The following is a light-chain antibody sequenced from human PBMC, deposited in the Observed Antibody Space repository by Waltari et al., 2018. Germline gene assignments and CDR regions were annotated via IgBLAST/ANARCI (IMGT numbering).Light chain of an antibody. V-gene: IGKV1D-12*01. CDR2: AAY. CDR3: QQGXTFPIT. Sequence: DIQMTQXXSSXXASXXXRVTITCRASQDIRTWLXWYQQKPGKAPKLLIYAAYSLHTGVPSRFSGSGSXTDFTLTISSLXXXXXATYYCQQGXTFPITFGXGTRLXIK. J-gene: IGKJ5*01. CDR1: QDIRTW.